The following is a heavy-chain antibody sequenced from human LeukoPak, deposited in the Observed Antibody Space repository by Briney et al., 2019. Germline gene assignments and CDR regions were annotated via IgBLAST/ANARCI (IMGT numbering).Heavy chain of an antibody. CDR1: GFTFSSYS. CDR3: ARAKLYYDSSGSSSYYFDY. V-gene: IGHV3-21*01. J-gene: IGHJ4*02. Sequence: GGSLRLSCAASGFTFSSYSMNWVRQAPGKGLEWVSSISSSSSYIYYADSVKGRFTISRDNAKNSLYLQMNSLRAEDTAVYYCARAKLYYDSSGSSSYYFDYWGQGTLVTVST. D-gene: IGHD3-22*01. CDR2: ISSSSSYI.